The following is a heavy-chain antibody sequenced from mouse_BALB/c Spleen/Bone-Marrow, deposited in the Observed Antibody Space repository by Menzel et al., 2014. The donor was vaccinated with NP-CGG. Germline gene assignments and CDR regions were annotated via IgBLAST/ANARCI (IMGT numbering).Heavy chain of an antibody. D-gene: IGHD1-1*01. CDR3: ARDRNYGIHLYFDV. Sequence: EVQRVESGGGLVQPGGSLRLSCATSGFTFADYYMSWVRQPPGKALEWLGFIRNKANGYTTEYSASVKGRFTISRDNSQSILYLQMNILRTEDSATYYCARDRNYGIHLYFDVWGAGTTVTVSS. CDR2: IRNKANGYTT. J-gene: IGHJ1*01. CDR1: GFTFADYY. V-gene: IGHV7-3*02.